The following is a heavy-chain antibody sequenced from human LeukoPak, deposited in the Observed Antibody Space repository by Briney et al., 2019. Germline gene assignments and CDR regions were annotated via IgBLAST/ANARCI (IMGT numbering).Heavy chain of an antibody. CDR1: GYTFTSYG. V-gene: IGHV1-18*01. CDR3: ARDPRNPIVGATNSGRWFDP. CDR2: ISAYNGNT. Sequence: ASVKVSCKASGYTFTSYGISWVRQAPGQGLEWMGWISAYNGNTNYAQKLQGRVTMTTDTSTSTAYMELRSLRSDDTAVYYCARDPRNPIVGATNSGRWFDPWGQGTLVTVSS. D-gene: IGHD1-26*01. J-gene: IGHJ5*02.